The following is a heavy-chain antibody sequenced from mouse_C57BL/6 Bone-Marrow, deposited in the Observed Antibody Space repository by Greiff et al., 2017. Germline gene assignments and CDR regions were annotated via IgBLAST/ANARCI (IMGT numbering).Heavy chain of an antibody. CDR2: INPGSGGT. J-gene: IGHJ3*01. V-gene: IGHV1-54*01. Sequence: QVQLKQSGAELVRPGTSVKVSCKASGYAFTNYLIEWVKQRPGQGLEWIGVINPGSGGTNYNEKFKGKATLTADKSSSTAYMQLSSLTSEDSAVYFCARGGAQATWFAYWGQGTLVTVSA. D-gene: IGHD3-2*02. CDR1: GYAFTNYL. CDR3: ARGGAQATWFAY.